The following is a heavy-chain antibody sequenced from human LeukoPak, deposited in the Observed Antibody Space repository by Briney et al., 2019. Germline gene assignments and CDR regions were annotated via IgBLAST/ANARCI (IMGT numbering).Heavy chain of an antibody. CDR3: ARTPVAGTIWFDP. CDR1: GYTFTSHG. Sequence: ASVKVSCKASGYTFTSHGISWVRQAPGQGLEWMGWISTYNGNTNYAQKLQGRVSMTTDTSTSTAYMDLRSLRSDDTAVYYCARTPVAGTIWFDPWGQGTLVTVSS. V-gene: IGHV1-18*01. CDR2: ISTYNGNT. J-gene: IGHJ5*02. D-gene: IGHD6-19*01.